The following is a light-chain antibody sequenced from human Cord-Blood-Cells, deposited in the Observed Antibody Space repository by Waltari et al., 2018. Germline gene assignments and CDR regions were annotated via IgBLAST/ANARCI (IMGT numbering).Light chain of an antibody. CDR1: QSVSSN. CDR2: GAS. Sequence: EIVMPQSPATLSVSPGDRATLSCRASQSVSSNFAWYQKKPGQAPRLLIYGASPRATGIPARFSGSVSVTEFTLTISSLHSEDFAVYDCQQYNNWPPMTFGRGRRLVIK. CDR3: QQYNNWPPMT. J-gene: IGKJ5*01. V-gene: IGKV3-15*01.